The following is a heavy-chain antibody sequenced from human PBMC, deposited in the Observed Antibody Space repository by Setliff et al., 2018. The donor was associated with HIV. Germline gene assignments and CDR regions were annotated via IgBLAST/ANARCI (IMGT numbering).Heavy chain of an antibody. CDR1: GFTFSTYW. Sequence: PGGSLRLSCVASGFTFSTYWMSWVRQAPGKGLEWVANIKEDGSARYYVDSVKGRFTVYRDNGKNIMYLEMNSVTAEDTAVYYCARDRGYDILTGYYMDVWGQGTKVTVSS. J-gene: IGHJ6*02. CDR2: IKEDGSAR. D-gene: IGHD3-9*01. V-gene: IGHV3-7*01. CDR3: ARDRGYDILTGYYMDV.